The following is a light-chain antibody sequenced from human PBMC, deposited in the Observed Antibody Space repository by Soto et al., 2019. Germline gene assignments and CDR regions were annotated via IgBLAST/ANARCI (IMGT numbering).Light chain of an antibody. CDR2: WAS. V-gene: IGKV4-1*01. J-gene: IGKJ1*01. CDR3: QQYYATPET. CDR1: QSLLYSSNNQNY. Sequence: DIVMTQSPDSLAVSLGERATINCKSSQSLLYSSNNQNYLAWYQQKPGQPPRLLIYWASTRESGVPDRFSGSGSGTDFTLTISSLQAEDVAVYYCQQYYATPETFGQGSKVEIK.